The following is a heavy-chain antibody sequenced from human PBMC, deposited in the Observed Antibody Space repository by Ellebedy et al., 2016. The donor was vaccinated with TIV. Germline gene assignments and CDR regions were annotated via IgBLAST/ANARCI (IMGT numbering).Heavy chain of an antibody. CDR2: FSPLFGMG. Sequence: SVKVSXXASGGIARNYAINWVRQAPGQGLEWMGGFSPLFGMGNYAQKFQGRISITEDKSTTTTHMELSSLTSEDTAIYYCARAVGYCSSRISCYGTNGMDVWGQGTTVTVSS. CDR3: ARAVGYCSSRISCYGTNGMDV. CDR1: GGIARNYA. D-gene: IGHD2-2*01. J-gene: IGHJ6*02. V-gene: IGHV1-69*10.